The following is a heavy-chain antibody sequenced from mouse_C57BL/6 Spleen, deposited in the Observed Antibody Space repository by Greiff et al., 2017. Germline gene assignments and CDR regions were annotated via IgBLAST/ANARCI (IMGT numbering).Heavy chain of an antibody. D-gene: IGHD1-1*01. J-gene: IGHJ4*01. CDR3: AKGPDSSCYYAMDY. Sequence: VQLQQSGAELAKPGASVKLSCKASGYTFTSYWMHWVKQRPGQGLEWIGYINPSSGYTKYNQTFKDKATLTVDKSSSTAYMQLTSLTYEDSAFYYYAKGPDSSCYYAMDYWGQGTLVTVSA. V-gene: IGHV1-7*01. CDR2: INPSSGYT. CDR1: GYTFTSYW.